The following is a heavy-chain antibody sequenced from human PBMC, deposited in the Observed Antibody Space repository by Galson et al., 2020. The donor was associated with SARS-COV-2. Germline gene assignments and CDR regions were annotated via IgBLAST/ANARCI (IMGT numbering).Heavy chain of an antibody. V-gene: IGHV3-23*01. CDR1: GFTFSNYA. CDR3: AKRDSYGDYTAFFDY. CDR2: LSGNAGST. D-gene: IGHD4-17*01. Sequence: GGSLRLPCAASGFTFSNYAMSWVRQAPGKGLEWVSTLSGNAGSTYYADSVKGRFTISRDNFKNTLYLQMNSLRAEDTAVYYCAKRDSYGDYTAFFDYWGQGTLVTVSS. J-gene: IGHJ4*02.